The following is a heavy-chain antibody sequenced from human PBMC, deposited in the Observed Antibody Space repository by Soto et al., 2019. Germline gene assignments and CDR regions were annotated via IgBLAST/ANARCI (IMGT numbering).Heavy chain of an antibody. Sequence: QITLKESGPTLVKPRQTLTLTCTFSGFSLSSRGVGVGWIRQPQGKALEWLALIYWNDDKRYSPSLKSRLTITKDTSKSHVVLTMTNLDPVDTATYYCAHILSSVSLYSSSNDFDYWGQGTLVTASS. J-gene: IGHJ4*02. V-gene: IGHV2-5*01. CDR2: IYWNDDK. D-gene: IGHD6-6*01. CDR3: AHILSSVSLYSSSNDFDY. CDR1: GFSLSSRGVG.